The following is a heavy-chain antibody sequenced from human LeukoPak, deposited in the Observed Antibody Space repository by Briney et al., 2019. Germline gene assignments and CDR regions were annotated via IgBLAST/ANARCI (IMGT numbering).Heavy chain of an antibody. Sequence: PGGSLRLSCAASGFTFSNYAMSWVRQAPGKGLEWVSAVSGSGGSTYYADSVKGRFTISRDNSKNTLYLQMNCLRGEDTAVYYCAKDELARSGDVLTGYDYWGQGTLVTVSS. V-gene: IGHV3-23*01. J-gene: IGHJ4*02. D-gene: IGHD3-9*01. CDR1: GFTFSNYA. CDR3: AKDELARSGDVLTGYDY. CDR2: VSGSGGST.